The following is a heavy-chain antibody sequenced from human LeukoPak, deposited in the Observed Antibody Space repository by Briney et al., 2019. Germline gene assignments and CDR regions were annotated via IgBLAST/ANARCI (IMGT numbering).Heavy chain of an antibody. Sequence: GGPLRLSCAASGFTFSSYEMNWVRQAPGKGLEWVSYISSSDTTIYYADSVKGRFTISRDNAKNSLYLQMNSLRAEDTAVYYCARRYCSSTSCLIDYWGQGTLVTVSS. D-gene: IGHD2-2*01. CDR2: ISSSDTTI. J-gene: IGHJ4*02. V-gene: IGHV3-48*03. CDR1: GFTFSSYE. CDR3: ARRYCSSTSCLIDY.